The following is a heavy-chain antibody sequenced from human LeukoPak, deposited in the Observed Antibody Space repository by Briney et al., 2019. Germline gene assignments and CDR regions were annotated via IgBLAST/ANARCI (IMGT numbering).Heavy chain of an antibody. CDR1: GGSISSGGQS. D-gene: IGHD5-18*01. V-gene: IGHV4-30-2*01. CDR3: ARRYSYGFYYFDY. CDR2: IYHSGNT. J-gene: IGHJ4*02. Sequence: PSQTLSLTCAVSGGSISSGGQSWSWMQQPPGKGLEWIGYIYHSGNTYYNPSLKSRVTISVDRSKNQFSLRVNSVTAADTAVYFCARRYSYGFYYFDYWGQGTLVTVSS.